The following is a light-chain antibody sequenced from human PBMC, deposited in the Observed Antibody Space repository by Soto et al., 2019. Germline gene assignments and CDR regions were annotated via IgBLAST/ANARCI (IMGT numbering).Light chain of an antibody. Sequence: QSALTQPPSASGSPGQSVTISCTGTSSDVGGYKYVSWYQQHPGKAPKLMIYEVSKRPSGVPDRFSGSKSGNTASLTVSGLQAEDEADYYCSSYAGGKFVFGGGTKVTVL. CDR1: SSDVGGYKY. CDR2: EVS. V-gene: IGLV2-8*01. CDR3: SSYAGGKFV. J-gene: IGLJ2*01.